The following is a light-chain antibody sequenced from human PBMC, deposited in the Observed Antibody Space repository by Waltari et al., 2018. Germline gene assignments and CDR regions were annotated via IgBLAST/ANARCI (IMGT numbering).Light chain of an antibody. V-gene: IGKV4-1*01. J-gene: IGKJ2*01. CDR2: WAS. CDR1: QSVLATSNNRNY. CDR3: QQYYSTPHT. Sequence: DIVMTQSPESLAVSLGERATINCKSSQSVLATSNNRNYLAWYQHKPGQPPRLLFYWASIREFGVPDRFRGSGSGADFTLTISSLQAEDVAVYYCQQYYSTPHTFGRGTKLEIK.